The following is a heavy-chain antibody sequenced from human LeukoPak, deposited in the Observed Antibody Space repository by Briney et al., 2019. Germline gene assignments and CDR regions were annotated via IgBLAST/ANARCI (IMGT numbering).Heavy chain of an antibody. D-gene: IGHD3-9*01. CDR1: GGSISSGGYY. CDR2: IYYSGST. Sequence: TSQTLSLTCTVSGGSISSGGYYWSWIRQHPGKGLEWIGYIYYSGSTYYNPSLKRRVTTSVDTSKNQFSLKLSSVTAADTAVYYCASENYDILTGYEFWGQGTTVTVSS. V-gene: IGHV4-31*03. CDR3: ASENYDILTGYEF. J-gene: IGHJ6*02.